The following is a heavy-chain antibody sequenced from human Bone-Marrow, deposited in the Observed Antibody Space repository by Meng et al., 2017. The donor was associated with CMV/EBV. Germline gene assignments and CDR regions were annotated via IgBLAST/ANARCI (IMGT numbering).Heavy chain of an antibody. CDR1: GFTFNTYS. Sequence: GGSLRLSCAASGFTFNTYSMTWVRQAPGKGLEWVSYISSSGTTIHYADSVKGRFTISRDNGKNSLYLQMNSLRVEGTALYYCARGMSIVDPRFFVYWGQGALVTVSS. V-gene: IGHV3-48*04. CDR2: ISSSGTTI. CDR3: ARGMSIVDPRFFVY. J-gene: IGHJ4*02. D-gene: IGHD6-6*01.